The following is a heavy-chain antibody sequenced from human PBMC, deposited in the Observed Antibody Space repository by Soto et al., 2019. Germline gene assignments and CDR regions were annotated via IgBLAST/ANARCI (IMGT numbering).Heavy chain of an antibody. CDR1: GITFSNAW. CDR3: TGNFVVVRAAILLYYGMNV. CDR2: IKSKTDGGTT. V-gene: IGHV3-15*01. Sequence: GGSLRLSCAASGITFSNAWMTWVRQTPGKGLEWVGRIKSKTDGGTTDYAAPVKGRFTISRDDSKSTLYLQMNSLKTEDSAVYYCTGNFVVVRAAILLYYGMNVWGEVATVTVSS. J-gene: IGHJ6*04. D-gene: IGHD2-2*02.